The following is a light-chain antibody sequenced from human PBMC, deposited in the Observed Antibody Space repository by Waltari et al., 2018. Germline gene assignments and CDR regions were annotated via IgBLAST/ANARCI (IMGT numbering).Light chain of an antibody. CDR1: QSFSRA. CDR3: QHYVRLPVT. J-gene: IGKJ1*01. V-gene: IGKV3-20*01. Sequence: EIVLTQSPGTLSSPPGERAILSCRASQSFSRALAWYQPKPGQAPSLLIYDASTRAIGIPDSFSGGESETDFSLTISRLEPEDFAVYYCQHYVRLPVTFGQGSTVEIK. CDR2: DAS.